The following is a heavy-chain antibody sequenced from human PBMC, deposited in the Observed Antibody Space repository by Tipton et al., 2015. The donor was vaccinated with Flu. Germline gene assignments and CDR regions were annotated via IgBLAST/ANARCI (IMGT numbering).Heavy chain of an antibody. D-gene: IGHD1-1*01. CDR3: ARDRNDQEGWFDP. J-gene: IGHJ5*02. CDR2: INPKSGVA. Sequence: QLVQSGAEVKKPGESLKISCKGSGYTFTGYYMHWVRQAPGQGLEWMGWINPKSGVANYAQNFQGRVTMTRDTSTSTAYMELSSLTSDDTAVYYCARDRNDQEGWFDPWGQGTLVTVSS. CDR1: GYTFTGYY. V-gene: IGHV1-2*02.